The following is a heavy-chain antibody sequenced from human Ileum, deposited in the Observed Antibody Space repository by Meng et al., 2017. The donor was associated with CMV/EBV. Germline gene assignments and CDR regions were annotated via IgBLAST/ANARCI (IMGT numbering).Heavy chain of an antibody. CDR2: IIPIFGTA. CDR1: GFTFSSYW. CDR3: ARSPLYCSSTSCSSYYYYGMDV. Sequence: KISCAASGFTFSSYWMSWVRQAPGKGLEWMGGIIPIFGTANYAQKFQGRVTITTDESTSTAYMELSSLRSEDTAVYYCARSPLYCSSTSCSSYYYYGMDVWGQGTTVTVSS. D-gene: IGHD2-2*01. V-gene: IGHV1-69*05. J-gene: IGHJ6*02.